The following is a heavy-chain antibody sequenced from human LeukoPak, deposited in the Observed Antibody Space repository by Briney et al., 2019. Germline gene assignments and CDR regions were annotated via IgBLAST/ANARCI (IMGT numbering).Heavy chain of an antibody. CDR3: AGGDPYDSSGYNAFDI. D-gene: IGHD3-22*01. V-gene: IGHV1-8*02. Sequence: GASVKVSCKASGGTFSSYAINWVRQATGQGLEWMGWMNPNSGNTGYAQKFQGRVTMTRNTSISTAYMELSSLRSEDTAVYYCAGGDPYDSSGYNAFDIWGQGTMVTVSS. CDR2: MNPNSGNT. CDR1: GGTFSSYA. J-gene: IGHJ3*02.